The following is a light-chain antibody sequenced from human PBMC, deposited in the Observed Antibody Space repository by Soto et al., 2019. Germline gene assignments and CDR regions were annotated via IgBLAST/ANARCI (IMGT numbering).Light chain of an antibody. J-gene: IGLJ1*01. Sequence: QSFLTQPPSAAGSPGQSVTISCTGTSSDVGGYDYVSWYQQHPGKAPKLIIFEVYKRPSGVPDRFSGSKSGNTASLTVSGLQADDEADYYCISYAGSKNYVFGTGTKVTVL. CDR1: SSDVGGYDY. V-gene: IGLV2-8*01. CDR3: ISYAGSKNYV. CDR2: EVY.